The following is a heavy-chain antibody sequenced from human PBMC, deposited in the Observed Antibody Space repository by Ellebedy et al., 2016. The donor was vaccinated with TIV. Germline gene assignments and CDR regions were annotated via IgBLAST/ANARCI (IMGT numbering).Heavy chain of an antibody. CDR3: ARVKPPYYEILTGFNIDMDV. D-gene: IGHD3-9*01. J-gene: IGHJ6*02. V-gene: IGHV3-33*01. CDR2: IWYDGSNK. CDR1: GFTFSRFG. Sequence: PGGSLRLSCAASGFTFSRFGMHWVRRAPGKGLEWVEVIWYDGSNKYYADSVKGLFTISRDDSKNTLYLQMNSLKAEETAVYYCARVKPPYYEILTGFNIDMDVWGQGTTVTVSS.